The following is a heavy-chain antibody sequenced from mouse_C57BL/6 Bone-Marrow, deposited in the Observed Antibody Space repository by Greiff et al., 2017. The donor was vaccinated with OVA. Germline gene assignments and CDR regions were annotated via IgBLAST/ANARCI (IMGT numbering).Heavy chain of an antibody. V-gene: IGHV1-7*01. D-gene: IGHD1-1*01. CDR1: GYTFTSYW. CDR2: INPSSGYT. Sequence: VQLQQSGAELAKPGASVKLSCKASGYTFTSYWMHWVNQRPGKGLEWIGYINPSSGYTKYNQKLKDKATLTADKSYSTAYMHLNSLTYEDSAVYYCARRGYGSSYGWYFDVWGTGTTVTVSS. CDR3: ARRGYGSSYGWYFDV. J-gene: IGHJ1*03.